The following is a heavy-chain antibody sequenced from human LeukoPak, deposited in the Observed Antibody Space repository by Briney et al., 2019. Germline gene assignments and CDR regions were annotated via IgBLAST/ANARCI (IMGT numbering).Heavy chain of an antibody. CDR2: IIPIFGTA. D-gene: IGHD4-11*01. J-gene: IGHJ3*02. V-gene: IGHV1-69*05. CDR3: ARDPGTTASVFDI. Sequence: SVKVSCKASGYTFTSYGISWVRQAPGQGLEWMGGIIPIFGTANYAQKFQGRVTITTDESTSTAYMELSSLRSEDTAVYYCARDPGTTASVFDIWGQGTMVTVSS. CDR1: GYTFTSYG.